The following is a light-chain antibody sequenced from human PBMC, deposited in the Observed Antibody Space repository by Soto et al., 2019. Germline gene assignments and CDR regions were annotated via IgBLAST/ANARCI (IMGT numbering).Light chain of an antibody. CDR2: GAS. Sequence: EIVMTQSPATLSVSPGERATLSCRASQSVSSNLAWYQQKPGQAPRLLIYGASTRAPGIPASFSGSASGTESTLTISSLQSEDFAVYYCQQYHNWPTFGGGTKVEIK. CDR3: QQYHNWPT. CDR1: QSVSSN. V-gene: IGKV3-15*01. J-gene: IGKJ4*01.